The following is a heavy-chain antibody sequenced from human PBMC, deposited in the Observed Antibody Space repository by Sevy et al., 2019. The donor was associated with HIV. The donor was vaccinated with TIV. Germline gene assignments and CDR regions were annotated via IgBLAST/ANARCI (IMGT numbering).Heavy chain of an antibody. J-gene: IGHJ5*02. CDR3: ARDLYCSGGSCYSGDWFDP. D-gene: IGHD2-15*01. Sequence: GGSLRLSCAASGFTFSSYSMNWVRQAPGKGLEWVSYISSSSSTIYYADSVKGRFTISRDNAKNSLYLQMNSLRDEDTAVYYWARDLYCSGGSCYSGDWFDPWGQGTLVTVSS. CDR1: GFTFSSYS. V-gene: IGHV3-48*02. CDR2: ISSSSSTI.